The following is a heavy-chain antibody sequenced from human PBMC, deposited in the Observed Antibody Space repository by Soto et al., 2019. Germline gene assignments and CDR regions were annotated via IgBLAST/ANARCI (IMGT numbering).Heavy chain of an antibody. V-gene: IGHV2-5*01. D-gene: IGHD7-27*01. J-gene: IGHJ4*02. Sequence: QITLKESGPTLVKPTQTLTLTCTFSGFSISTSRVAVGWIRQPPGKALEWLALIYRNNDKRYSSSLRSRLTITEDTSKNQVVLTMTSMDPVDTGTYYCAHVTGCPKGGFDYWGQGTLVVVSS. CDR3: AHVTGCPKGGFDY. CDR1: GFSISTSRVA. CDR2: IYRNNDK.